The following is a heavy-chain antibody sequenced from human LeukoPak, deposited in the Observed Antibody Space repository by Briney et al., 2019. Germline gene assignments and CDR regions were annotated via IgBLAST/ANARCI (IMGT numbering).Heavy chain of an antibody. CDR3: ARVLQGYYYYYMDV. J-gene: IGHJ6*03. V-gene: IGHV3-48*04. CDR1: GFTFSSYS. D-gene: IGHD4-11*01. CDR2: ISSSSSTI. Sequence: SLRLSCAASGFTFSSYSMNWVRQAPGKGLEWVSYISSSSSTIYYADSVKGRFTISRDNAKNSLYLQMNSLRAEDTAVYYCARVLQGYYYYYMDVWGKGTTVTVSS.